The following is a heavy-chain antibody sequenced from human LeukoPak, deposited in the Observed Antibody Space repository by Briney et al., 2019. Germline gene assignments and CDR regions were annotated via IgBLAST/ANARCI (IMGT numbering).Heavy chain of an antibody. D-gene: IGHD3-22*01. Sequence: PSETLSLTCAVYGGSFSGYYWSWIRQPPGKGLEWIGEINHSGSTNYNPSLKSRVTISVDTSKDQFSLKLSSVTAADTAVYYYASLRKYDYYDSSGYYYLSDYWGQGTLVTVSS. CDR2: INHSGST. CDR3: ASLRKYDYYDSSGYYYLSDY. CDR1: GGSFSGYY. J-gene: IGHJ4*02. V-gene: IGHV4-34*01.